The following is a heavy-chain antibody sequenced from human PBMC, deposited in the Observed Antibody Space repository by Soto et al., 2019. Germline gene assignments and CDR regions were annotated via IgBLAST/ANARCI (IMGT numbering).Heavy chain of an antibody. Sequence: SETLSLTCTVSGGSISSSSYHWGWIRQSPGKGLEWIGSIYYSGSTYYNPSLKSRVTISVDTSKNQFSLKLSSVTAADTAVYYCARRVKYSSSSGGIDYWGQGTLVTV. J-gene: IGHJ4*02. V-gene: IGHV4-39*01. CDR3: ARRVKYSSSSGGIDY. CDR2: IYYSGST. D-gene: IGHD6-6*01. CDR1: GGSISSSSYH.